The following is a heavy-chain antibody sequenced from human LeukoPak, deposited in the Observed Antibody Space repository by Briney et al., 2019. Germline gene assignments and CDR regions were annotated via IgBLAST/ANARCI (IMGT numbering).Heavy chain of an antibody. CDR3: ARGDYVDYWFDP. D-gene: IGHD3-16*01. J-gene: IGHJ5*02. CDR2: IYYSGST. V-gene: IGHV4-31*03. Sequence: SQSLSLTCTVSGGSISSGGYYWSWIRQHPGKGLEWIGYIYYSGSTYYNPSLKSRVTISVDTSKNQFSLKLSSVTAADTAVYYCARGDYVDYWFDPWGQGTLVTVSS. CDR1: GGSISSGGYY.